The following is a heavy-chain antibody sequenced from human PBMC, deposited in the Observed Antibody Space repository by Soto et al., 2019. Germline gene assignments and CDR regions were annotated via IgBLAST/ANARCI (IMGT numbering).Heavy chain of an antibody. CDR2: VSIGGST. D-gene: IGHD2-15*01. CDR1: GFTFSSST. CDR3: AKRRGAGGHFDY. J-gene: IGHJ4*02. Sequence: GESLKISCAASGFTFSSSTMGWVRQGPGKGLEWVAVVSIGGSTHYADSVRGRFTISRDNSKNTLSPQMNSLTAEDTAVYFCAKRRGAGGHFDYWGQGALVTVSS. V-gene: IGHV3-23*01.